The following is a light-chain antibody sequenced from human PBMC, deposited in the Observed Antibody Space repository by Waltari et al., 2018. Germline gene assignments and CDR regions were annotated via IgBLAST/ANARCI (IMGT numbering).Light chain of an antibody. V-gene: IGKV3-20*01. J-gene: IGKJ1*01. Sequence: EIVLTQSPGTLSLSPGERGTLSCRASQSVSSVLDWYQQKPGQAPRLLIYGAATRATGIPDRFSGSGSGTDFSLTISRLEPEEFAVYYCQKYDRLPATFGQGTKVEI. CDR2: GAA. CDR3: QKYDRLPAT. CDR1: QSVSSV.